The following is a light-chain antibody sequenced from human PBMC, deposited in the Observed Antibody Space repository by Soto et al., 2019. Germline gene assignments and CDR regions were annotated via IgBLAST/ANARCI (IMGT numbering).Light chain of an antibody. V-gene: IGLV1-44*01. CDR2: NDS. J-gene: IGLJ1*01. CDR1: SSNIGGNT. CDR3: ASWDASLSLLYV. Sequence: VLTHPPSASGTPWHRVTISFSGSSSNIGGNTVNWYQQLPGTAPRLIIYNDSQRPSGVPDRFSASKSGTSASLAISGLQSEDEADYYCASWDASLSLLYVFGTGTKVTVL.